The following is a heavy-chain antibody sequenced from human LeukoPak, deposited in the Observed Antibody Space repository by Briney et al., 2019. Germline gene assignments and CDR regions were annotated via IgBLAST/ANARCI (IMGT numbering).Heavy chain of an antibody. J-gene: IGHJ4*02. CDR2: ISGSGGST. D-gene: IGHD6-6*01. CDR1: GFTFSSYA. CDR3: AKVEAARPGGHLVG. V-gene: IGHV3-23*01. Sequence: GGSLRLSCAASGFTFSSYAMSWVRQAPGKGLEWVSAISGSGGSTYYADSVKGRFTISRDYSKNTPYLQMNSLRAEDTAVYYCAKVEAARPGGHLVGWGQGTLVTVSS.